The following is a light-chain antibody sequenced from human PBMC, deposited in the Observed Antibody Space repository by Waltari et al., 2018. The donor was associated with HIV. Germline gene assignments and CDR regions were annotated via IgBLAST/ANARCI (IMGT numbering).Light chain of an antibody. CDR2: SNN. J-gene: IGLJ3*02. CDR1: RSNLGSNT. Sequence: QSVLTPPPSASGTPGQRVTISCSGSRSNLGSNTVSWYQQLPGTAPKLFIYSNNQRPSGVPDRFSGSKSGTSASLAISGLQSEDEADYYCAAWDDSLNGWVFGGGTKLTVV. CDR3: AAWDDSLNGWV. V-gene: IGLV1-44*01.